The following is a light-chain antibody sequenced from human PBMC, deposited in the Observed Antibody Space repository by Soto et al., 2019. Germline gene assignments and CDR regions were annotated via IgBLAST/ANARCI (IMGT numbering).Light chain of an antibody. V-gene: IGLV2-14*01. Sequence: QSALTQPASVSGSPGQSITISCTGTSSDIGAYGYVSWYQQHPARAPKLIIYDVNDRPSGVSDRFSGSKSGNTASLTISGLQAEDEADYFCSSYTIVSTHVRFGGGTKLTVL. CDR2: DVN. CDR1: SSDIGAYGY. CDR3: SSYTIVSTHVR. J-gene: IGLJ2*01.